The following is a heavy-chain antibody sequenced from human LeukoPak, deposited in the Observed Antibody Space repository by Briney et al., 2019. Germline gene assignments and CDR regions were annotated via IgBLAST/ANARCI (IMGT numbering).Heavy chain of an antibody. V-gene: IGHV4-30-4*01. Sequence: PSETLSLTCTVSGASISSGDYYWGWIRQPPGKGLECIGHIYYSGSTYYNPSLKSRVTISVDTSKNQFSLKLSSVTAADTAVYYCARGRGVPYYYDSSGYYPADYWGQGTLVTVSS. D-gene: IGHD3-22*01. J-gene: IGHJ4*02. CDR1: GASISSGDYY. CDR3: ARGRGVPYYYDSSGYYPADY. CDR2: IYYSGST.